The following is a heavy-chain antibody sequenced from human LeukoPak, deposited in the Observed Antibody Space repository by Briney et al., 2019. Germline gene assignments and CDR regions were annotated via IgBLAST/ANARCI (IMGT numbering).Heavy chain of an antibody. Sequence: GGALGLSCAASGFTFSKYWMSWVRQAPGKGLEWVANIKQDGSEKYYVDSVKGRFTISRDNAKNSLYLQMNSLRAEDTAVYYCASLVAAHFDYWGQGTLVTVSS. D-gene: IGHD2-15*01. V-gene: IGHV3-7*03. CDR3: ASLVAAHFDY. CDR1: GFTFSKYW. CDR2: IKQDGSEK. J-gene: IGHJ4*02.